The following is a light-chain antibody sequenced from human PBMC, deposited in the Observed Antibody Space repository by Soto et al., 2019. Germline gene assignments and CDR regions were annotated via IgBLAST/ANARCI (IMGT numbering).Light chain of an antibody. V-gene: IGLV2-14*01. J-gene: IGLJ1*01. CDR2: EVS. Sequence: QSALTQPASVSGSPGQSITISCTGTSSDVGGYDYVSWYQQHPAKAPKLMIYEVSNRPSGVSNRFSAPKSGNTASLTISGLQAEDEADYYCSSYTSSSTLAFGTGTKVTVL. CDR1: SSDVGGYDY. CDR3: SSYTSSSTLA.